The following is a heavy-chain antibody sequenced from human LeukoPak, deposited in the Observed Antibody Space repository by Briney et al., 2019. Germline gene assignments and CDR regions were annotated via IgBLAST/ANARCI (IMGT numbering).Heavy chain of an antibody. D-gene: IGHD6-6*01. CDR1: GGTFSSYA. V-gene: IGHV1-69*05. CDR2: IIPIFGTA. J-gene: IGHJ6*03. Sequence: ASVKVSCKASGGTFSSYAISWVRQAPGQGLEWMGGIIPIFGTANYAQKFQGRVTITTDESTSTAYMELSSLRSEDMAVYYCARGLAARPQGYYYYYMDVWGKGTTVTVSS. CDR3: ARGLAARPQGYYYYYMDV.